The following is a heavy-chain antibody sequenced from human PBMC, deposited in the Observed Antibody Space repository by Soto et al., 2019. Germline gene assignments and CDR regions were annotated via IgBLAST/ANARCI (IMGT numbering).Heavy chain of an antibody. Sequence: PSETLSLTCTVSGGSISSGGYYWSWIRQHPGKGLEWIGYIYYSGSTYYNPSLKSRVTISEDTSKNQFSLKLSSVTAADTAVYYCARVDILQDLIMYEQGNVVTFDYWGQGTLVIVSS. V-gene: IGHV4-31*03. CDR3: ARVDILQDLIMYEQGNVVTFDY. D-gene: IGHD7-27*01. J-gene: IGHJ4*02. CDR2: IYYSGST. CDR1: GGSISSGGYY.